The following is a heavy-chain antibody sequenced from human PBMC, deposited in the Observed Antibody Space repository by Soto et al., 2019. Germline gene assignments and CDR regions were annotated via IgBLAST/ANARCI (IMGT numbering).Heavy chain of an antibody. D-gene: IGHD4-17*01. CDR2: IHYRGYT. CDR1: GGSISSGAFY. Sequence: QVQLQESGPGLVKPSQTLSLTCTVSGGSISSGAFYWSWIRQHPGKGLEFIGYIHYRGYTYYNPSLKSRVTISLDKSKNQFSLKLSSVTAADTAVYYCARDRDYGDSPFEYWGQGTLVTVSS. J-gene: IGHJ4*02. CDR3: ARDRDYGDSPFEY. V-gene: IGHV4-31*03.